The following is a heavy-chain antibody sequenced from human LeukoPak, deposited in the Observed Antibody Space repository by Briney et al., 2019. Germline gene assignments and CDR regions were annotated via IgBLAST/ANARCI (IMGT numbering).Heavy chain of an antibody. CDR1: GGSISSGSYY. J-gene: IGHJ4*02. V-gene: IGHV4-39*01. CDR2: IYYSGST. D-gene: IGHD2/OR15-2a*01. CDR3: ARQEYSNSYFDY. Sequence: SQTLSLTCTVSGGSISSGSYYWGWIRQPPGKGLEWIGSIYYSGSTYYNPSLKSPVTISVDTSKNQFSLKLSSVTAADTAVYYCARQEYSNSYFDYWVQGTLVTVSS.